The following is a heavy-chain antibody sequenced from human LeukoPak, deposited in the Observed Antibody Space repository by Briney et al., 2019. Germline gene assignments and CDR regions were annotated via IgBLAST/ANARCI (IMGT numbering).Heavy chain of an antibody. D-gene: IGHD2-21*01. CDR2: IYTSGST. V-gene: IGHV4-61*02. J-gene: IGHJ3*02. Sequence: SETLSLTCTVSGGSISSGSYYWSWIRQPAGKGLEWIGRIYTSGSTNYNPSLKSRVTISVDTSKNQFSLKLSSVTAADTAVYYCATVSTYCGGDCYWRAFDIWGQGTMVTVSS. CDR3: ATVSTYCGGDCYWRAFDI. CDR1: GGSISSGSYY.